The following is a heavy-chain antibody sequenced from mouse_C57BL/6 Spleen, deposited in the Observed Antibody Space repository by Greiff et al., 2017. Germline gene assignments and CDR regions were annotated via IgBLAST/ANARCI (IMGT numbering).Heavy chain of an antibody. CDR2: INPNNGGT. Sequence: EVQLQQSGPELVKPGASVKISCKASGYTFTDYYMNWVKQSHGKSLEWIGDINPNNGGTSYNQKFKGKATLTVDKSSSTAYMELRSLTSEDSAVYYGARGYGLGFAYWGQGTLVTVSA. CDR1: GYTFTDYY. V-gene: IGHV1-26*01. J-gene: IGHJ3*01. CDR3: ARGYGLGFAY. D-gene: IGHD1-1*02.